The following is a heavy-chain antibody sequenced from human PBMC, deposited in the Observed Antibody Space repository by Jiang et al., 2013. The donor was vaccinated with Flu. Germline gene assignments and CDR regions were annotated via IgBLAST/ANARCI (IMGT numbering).Heavy chain of an antibody. D-gene: IGHD3-22*01. J-gene: IGHJ6*02. V-gene: IGHV1-3*01. CDR2: INAGNGNT. CDR1: GYTFTSYA. Sequence: KVSCKASGYTFTSYAMHWVRQAPGQRLEWMGWINAGNGNTKYSQKFQGRVTITRDTSASTAYMELSSLRSEDTAVYYCARCYYYDSSGEYYYYYGMDVWGQGTTVTVSS. CDR3: ARCYYYDSSGEYYYYYGMDV.